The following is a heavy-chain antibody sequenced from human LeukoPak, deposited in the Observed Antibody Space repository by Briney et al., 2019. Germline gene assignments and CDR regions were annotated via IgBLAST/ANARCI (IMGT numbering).Heavy chain of an antibody. V-gene: IGHV3-23*01. J-gene: IGHJ4*02. CDR1: GFTFSSYG. D-gene: IGHD3-10*01. CDR3: AKRIDSGSYPLDY. Sequence: GGSLRLSCAASGFTFSSYGMSWVRQAPGKGLEWVSAISGSGGSTYYADSVKGRFTISRDNSKNTLYLQMTSLRAEDTGVYYCAKRIDSGSYPLDYWGQGTLVTVSS. CDR2: ISGSGGST.